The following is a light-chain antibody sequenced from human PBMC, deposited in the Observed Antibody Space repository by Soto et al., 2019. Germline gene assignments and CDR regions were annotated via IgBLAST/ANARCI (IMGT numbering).Light chain of an antibody. CDR1: PSVSSN. CDR3: QQYNNWPGYT. Sequence: EIVMTQSPATLSVSPGERATLSCRASPSVSSNLAWYQQKPGQAPRLLIYGASTRATGIPARFSGSGSGTEFTLTISSLQSEDFAVYYCQQYNNWPGYTFGQGTKLEIK. CDR2: GAS. J-gene: IGKJ2*01. V-gene: IGKV3-15*01.